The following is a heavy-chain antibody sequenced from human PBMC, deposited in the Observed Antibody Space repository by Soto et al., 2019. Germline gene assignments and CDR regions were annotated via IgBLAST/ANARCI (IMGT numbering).Heavy chain of an antibody. J-gene: IGHJ4*02. CDR1: GGTLSSSP. Sequence: SVKVSCKASGGTLSSSPVISWVRQAPGLGLEWMGGIIPISGTANYAQMFQGRVTITADESTRTVYMELSSLRSEDTAVYYCARGGFSGSYFAYWGQGTLVTVSS. CDR3: ARGGFSGSYFAY. V-gene: IGHV1-69*13. CDR2: IIPISGTA. D-gene: IGHD1-26*01.